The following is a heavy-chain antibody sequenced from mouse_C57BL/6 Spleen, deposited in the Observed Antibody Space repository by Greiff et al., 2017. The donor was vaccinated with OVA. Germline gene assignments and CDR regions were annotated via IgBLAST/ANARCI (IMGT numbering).Heavy chain of an antibody. CDR3: DSITTVVPHSMDY. CDR2: IYPGDGGT. J-gene: IGHJ4*01. V-gene: IGHV1-82*01. CDR1: GYAFSSSW. D-gene: IGHD1-1*01. Sequence: QVQLQQSGPELVKPGASVKISCKASGYAFSSSWMNWVKQRPGQGLEWIGRIYPGDGGTNYNGKFKGKATLTADTSSSTAYMQLSSLTSEDSAVYFVDSITTVVPHSMDYWGQGTSVTVSA.